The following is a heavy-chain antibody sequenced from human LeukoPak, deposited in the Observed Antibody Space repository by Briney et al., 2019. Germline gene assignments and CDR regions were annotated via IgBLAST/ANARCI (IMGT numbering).Heavy chain of an antibody. CDR1: GGSISSYY. CDR3: ARRGNSGWFYFDY. V-gene: IGHV4-59*08. Sequence: SETLSLTCTVSGGSISSYYWSWIRQPPGKGLEWIGYIYYSGSTNYNPSLKSRVTISVDTSKNRFSLKLSSVTAADTAVYYCARRGNSGWFYFDYWGQGTLVTVSS. D-gene: IGHD6-19*01. J-gene: IGHJ4*02. CDR2: IYYSGST.